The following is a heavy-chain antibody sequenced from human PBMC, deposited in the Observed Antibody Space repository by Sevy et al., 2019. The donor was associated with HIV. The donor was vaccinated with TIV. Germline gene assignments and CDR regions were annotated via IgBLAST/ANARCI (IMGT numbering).Heavy chain of an antibody. J-gene: IGHJ6*03. V-gene: IGHV3-7*01. Sequence: GGSLRLSCAASGFTFSSYWMSWVRQAPGKGLEWVANIKQDGSEKYYVDSVKGRFTISRDNAKNSLYLQMNSLRAEDTAVYYCARDFSGGSWYRTTHYYYMDVWGKGTTVTVSS. D-gene: IGHD6-13*01. CDR3: ARDFSGGSWYRTTHYYYMDV. CDR2: IKQDGSEK. CDR1: GFTFSSYW.